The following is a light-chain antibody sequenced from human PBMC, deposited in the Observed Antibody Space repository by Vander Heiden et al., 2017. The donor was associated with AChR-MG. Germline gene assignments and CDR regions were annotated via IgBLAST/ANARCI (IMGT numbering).Light chain of an antibody. J-gene: IGLJ2*01. CDR2: DVA. CDR3: SSYVLSSASWI. CDR1: SSDFGAYKY. Sequence: QSALTQPASVSGSPGQSITISCTGASSDFGAYKYVAWYQLHPGKAPKLLIYDVAKWPSGVSTRFSGSRSGNTASLTISALQAEDEADYYCSSYVLSSASWIFGGGTKLTGL. V-gene: IGLV2-14*03.